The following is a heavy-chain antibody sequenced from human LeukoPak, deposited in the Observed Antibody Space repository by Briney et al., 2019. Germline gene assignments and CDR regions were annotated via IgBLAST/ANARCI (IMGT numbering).Heavy chain of an antibody. CDR3: AREDYNDSGWYFDL. D-gene: IGHD4-17*01. CDR2: LYSGGST. Sequence: GGSLRLSCAASEFIVSSNYMSWVRQAPGKGLEWVSVLYSGGSTYYADSVKGRFTISRDNAKKTLYLQMNSLRAEDTAVYFCAREDYNDSGWYFDLWGRGTLSLSP. V-gene: IGHV3-53*01. J-gene: IGHJ2*01. CDR1: EFIVSSNY.